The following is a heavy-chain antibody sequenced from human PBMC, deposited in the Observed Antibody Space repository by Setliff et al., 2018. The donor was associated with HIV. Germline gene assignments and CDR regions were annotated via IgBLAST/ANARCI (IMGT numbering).Heavy chain of an antibody. Sequence: SGGSLRLSCAASGFTFSNYSMNWVRQTPGKGLEWVSSISASATYIYYADSVKGRFTISRDNAKNSLYLQMSSLRAEDTAVYYCARPNYYDSSGSFDYWGQGALVTVSS. V-gene: IGHV3-21*06. D-gene: IGHD3-22*01. J-gene: IGHJ4*02. CDR3: ARPNYYDSSGSFDY. CDR1: GFTFSNYS. CDR2: ISASATYI.